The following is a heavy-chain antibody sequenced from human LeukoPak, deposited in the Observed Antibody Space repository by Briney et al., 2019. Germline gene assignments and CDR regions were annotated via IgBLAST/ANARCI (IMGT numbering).Heavy chain of an antibody. CDR3: ARLGIVGATTLFDGDY. V-gene: IGHV1-18*01. J-gene: IGHJ4*02. CDR1: GYTFTSYG. CDR2: ISAYNGNT. Sequence: ASVKVSCKASGYTFTSYGISWVRQAPGQGLEWMGWISAYNGNTNYAQKLQGRVTMTTDTSTSTAYMELRSLRSDDTAVYYCARLGIVGATTLFDGDYWGQGTLVTVSS. D-gene: IGHD1-26*01.